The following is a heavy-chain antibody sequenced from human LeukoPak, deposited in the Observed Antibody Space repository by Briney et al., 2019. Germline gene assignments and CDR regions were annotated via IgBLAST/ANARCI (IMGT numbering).Heavy chain of an antibody. CDR2: IYHSGST. Sequence: PSETLSLTCSISGYSITSDYYWGWIRQPPGKGLEWIGSIYHSGSTYYKPSLKSRVTISVDTSKNQFSLKLTSVTAADTAVYYCASWWGVVITTPIDHWGQGTLVTVSS. V-gene: IGHV4-38-2*01. CDR1: GYSITSDYY. J-gene: IGHJ4*02. CDR3: ASWWGVVITTPIDH. D-gene: IGHD3-22*01.